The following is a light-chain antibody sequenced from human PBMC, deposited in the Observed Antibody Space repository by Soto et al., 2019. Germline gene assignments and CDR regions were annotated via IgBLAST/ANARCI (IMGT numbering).Light chain of an antibody. CDR3: QQYYSTPLT. V-gene: IGKV4-1*01. J-gene: IGKJ4*01. CDR1: QSVFYSSNNENY. CDR2: WAS. Sequence: DIVMTESQDSLAVSLGERATINCKSSQSVFYSSNNENYLAWYQRKPGQPPKLLIYWASSRESGVPDRFSGSGSGTDFTLTISSLQAEDVAVYYCQQYYSTPLTFGGGTKVEIK.